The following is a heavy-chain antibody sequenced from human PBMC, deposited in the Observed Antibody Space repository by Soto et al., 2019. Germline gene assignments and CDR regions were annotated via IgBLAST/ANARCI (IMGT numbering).Heavy chain of an antibody. CDR2: ISGSGGST. CDR1: GFTFSSYA. CDR3: AKARILYSSGWSWDY. V-gene: IGHV3-23*01. D-gene: IGHD6-19*01. J-gene: IGHJ4*02. Sequence: GGSLRLSCAASGFTFSSYAMSWVRQAPGKGLEWVSAISGSGGSTYYADSVKGRFTISRDNSKNTLYLQMNSLRAEDTAVYYCAKARILYSSGWSWDYWGQGTLVTVSS.